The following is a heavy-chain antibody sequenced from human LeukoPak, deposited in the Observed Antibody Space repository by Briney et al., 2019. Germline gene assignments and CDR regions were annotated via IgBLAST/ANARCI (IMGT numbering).Heavy chain of an antibody. Sequence: PGGSLRLSCAASGFTFSRYGMYWVRQAPGKGLEGVAFIRYDGSNKYYADSVKGRFTVSRDNSKNTLYLQMKSLRAEDTAVYYCAKGGGYEAQYYYYYLDVWGKGTTVTISS. D-gene: IGHD5-12*01. CDR3: AKGGGYEAQYYYYYLDV. J-gene: IGHJ6*03. V-gene: IGHV3-30*02. CDR2: IRYDGSNK. CDR1: GFTFSRYG.